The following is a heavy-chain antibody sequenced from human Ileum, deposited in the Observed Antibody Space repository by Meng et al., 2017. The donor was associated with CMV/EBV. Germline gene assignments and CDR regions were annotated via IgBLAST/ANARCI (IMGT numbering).Heavy chain of an antibody. D-gene: IGHD3-3*02. CDR1: GGSTTDY. CDR2: ISYSGTT. V-gene: IGHV4-39*07. CDR3: ARDMSIRWFYY. J-gene: IGHJ4*02. Sequence: QRQWHGSGPGLVKPSETLSLTCSVSGGSTTDYWGWIRQPPGKGLEWIGSISYSGTTYYNPSLKSRLTVSLDTSKTQFSLMLTSVTAADTAVYYCARDMSIRWFYYWGQGTLVTVSS.